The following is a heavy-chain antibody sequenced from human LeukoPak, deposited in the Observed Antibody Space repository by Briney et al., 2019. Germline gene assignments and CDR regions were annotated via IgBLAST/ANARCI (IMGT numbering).Heavy chain of an antibody. Sequence: ASVKVSCKASGYTFTGYYMHWVRQAPGQGLEWMGWINPNSGGTNYAQKFQGWVTMTRDTSISTAYMELSRLRSEDTAVYYCARMGSSWYPAFDIWGQGTVVTVSS. V-gene: IGHV1-2*04. CDR3: ARMGSSWYPAFDI. CDR1: GYTFTGYY. J-gene: IGHJ3*02. D-gene: IGHD6-13*01. CDR2: INPNSGGT.